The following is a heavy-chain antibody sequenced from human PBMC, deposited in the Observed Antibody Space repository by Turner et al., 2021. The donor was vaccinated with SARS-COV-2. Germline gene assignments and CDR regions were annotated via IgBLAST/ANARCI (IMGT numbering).Heavy chain of an antibody. Sequence: QLQLQESGPGLVKPSETLSLTCTVSGGSICSSNYYWGWNRQPPGKGLEWIGSIYYSGSTYYNPSLKSRVTISVDTSKNQFSLKLSSVTAADTAVYYCARLLNPGSYYYYYYGMDVWGQGTTVTVSS. D-gene: IGHD3-10*01. CDR3: ARLLNPGSYYYYYYGMDV. V-gene: IGHV4-39*01. CDR1: GGSICSSNYY. CDR2: IYYSGST. J-gene: IGHJ6*02.